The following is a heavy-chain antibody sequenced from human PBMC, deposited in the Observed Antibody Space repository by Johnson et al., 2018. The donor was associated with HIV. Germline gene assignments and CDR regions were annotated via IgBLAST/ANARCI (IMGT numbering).Heavy chain of an antibody. CDR2: IRYDGSNK. Sequence: QEQLVESGGGVVQPGKSLSLSCVASGFSFSSYAMHWVRQAPGKGLEWVAFIRYDGSNKYYADSVKGRFTISRDISKNTLDLQMNSLRAEDTAVYYCARPPYSGSYYDAFDIWGQGTMVTVSS. V-gene: IGHV3-30*14. J-gene: IGHJ3*02. D-gene: IGHD1-26*01. CDR3: ARPPYSGSYYDAFDI. CDR1: GFSFSSYA.